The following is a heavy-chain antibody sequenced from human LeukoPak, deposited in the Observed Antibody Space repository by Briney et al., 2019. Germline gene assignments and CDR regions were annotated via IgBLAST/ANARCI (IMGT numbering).Heavy chain of an antibody. CDR1: GFTFSSYA. J-gene: IGHJ4*02. CDR3: AKSGSGRVGYGDYERSRDY. V-gene: IGHV3-23*01. D-gene: IGHD4-17*01. Sequence: GGSLRLSCAASGFTFSSYAMSWVRQAPGKGLERVSAISGSGGSTYYADSVKGRFTISRDNSKNTLYLQMNSLRAEDTAVYYCAKSGSGRVGYGDYERSRDYWGQGTLVTASS. CDR2: ISGSGGST.